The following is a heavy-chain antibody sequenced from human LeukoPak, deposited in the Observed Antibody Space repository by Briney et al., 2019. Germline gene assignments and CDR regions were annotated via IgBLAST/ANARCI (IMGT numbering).Heavy chain of an antibody. CDR1: GFTFSSYC. D-gene: IGHD5-12*01. Sequence: GGALRLPCSASGFTFSSYCMHWGRQAPGTGVEGVAVLLHYGSNKYFEESVKGRFTLTRENSKNTVYLQINSLRGEDTAVYYCAKDGGSGYDRSAFYYWGQGTPVTVSS. CDR2: LLHYGSNK. CDR3: AKDGGSGYDRSAFYY. J-gene: IGHJ4*02. V-gene: IGHV3-30*18.